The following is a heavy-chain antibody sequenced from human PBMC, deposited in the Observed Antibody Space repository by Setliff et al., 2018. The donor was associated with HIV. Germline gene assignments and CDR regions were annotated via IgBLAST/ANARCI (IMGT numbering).Heavy chain of an antibody. CDR2: IYREGTT. CDR3: AKDIAVTGRFGDFQN. CDR1: GFTVSRDY. V-gene: IGHV3-53*01. J-gene: IGHJ1*01. Sequence: GGSLRLSCAVSGFTVSRDYMSWVRQAPGKGLQWVSLIYREGTTYYTDSVKGRFTISRDDSENTMYLHMNSLRAEDTAIYYCAKDIAVTGRFGDFQNWGQGTLVTVSS. D-gene: IGHD6-19*01.